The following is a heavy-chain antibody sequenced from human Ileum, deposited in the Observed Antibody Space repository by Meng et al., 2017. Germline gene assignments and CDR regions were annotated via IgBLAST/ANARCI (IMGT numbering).Heavy chain of an antibody. CDR2: ISSSSSYI. CDR1: VFALGSPS. V-gene: IGHV3-21*01. J-gene: IGHJ4*02. D-gene: IGHD1-26*01. Sequence: EVQLVESGGGLVKPGGSLRLSCAASVFALGSPSVNWVRQAPGKGLEWVSSISSSSSYIFYADSVKGRFTISRDNAKNSVYLQMNSLRAEDTAVYYCARDFSGSYYTNYFDYWGQGTLVTVSS. CDR3: ARDFSGSYYTNYFDY.